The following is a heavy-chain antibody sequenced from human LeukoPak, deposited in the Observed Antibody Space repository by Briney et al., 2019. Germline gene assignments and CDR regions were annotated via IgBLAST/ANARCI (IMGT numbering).Heavy chain of an antibody. Sequence: GGSLRLSCAASGFTFSSCWMHWVRHAPGKGLVWVSRINSDGSSTSYADPVKGRFTISRDNAKNTLYLQMNSLRAEDTALYYCAKDIGSSGYYYPDYWGQGTLVTVSS. D-gene: IGHD3-22*01. CDR2: INSDGSST. CDR3: AKDIGSSGYYYPDY. J-gene: IGHJ4*02. CDR1: GFTFSSCW. V-gene: IGHV3-74*01.